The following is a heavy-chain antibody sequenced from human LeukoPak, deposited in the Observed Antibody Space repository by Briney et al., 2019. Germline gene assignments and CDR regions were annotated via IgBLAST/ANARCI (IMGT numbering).Heavy chain of an antibody. Sequence: ASVKVSCQASGGTFSTYAVTWVRQAPGQGLEWMGGIIPIFGKADYAQKFQDRVTITADESTSTAYMELSSLRSEDTALYYCARAGEYCSGGSCYSGVYFDYWGQGTLVTVSS. J-gene: IGHJ4*02. CDR1: GGTFSTYA. D-gene: IGHD2-15*01. CDR2: IIPIFGKA. V-gene: IGHV1-69*13. CDR3: ARAGEYCSGGSCYSGVYFDY.